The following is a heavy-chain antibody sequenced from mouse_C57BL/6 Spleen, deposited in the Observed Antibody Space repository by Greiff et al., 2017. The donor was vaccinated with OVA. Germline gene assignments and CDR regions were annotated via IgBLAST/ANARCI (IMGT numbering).Heavy chain of an antibody. D-gene: IGHD1-1*01. Sequence: VMLVESGPGLVQPSQSLSITCTVSGFSLTSYGVHWVRQSPGKGLEWLGVIWSGGSTDYNAAFISRLSISKDNSKSQVFFKMNSLQADDTAIYYCASITTVVAPSAMDYWGQGTSVTVSS. CDR1: GFSLTSYG. J-gene: IGHJ4*01. CDR3: ASITTVVAPSAMDY. V-gene: IGHV2-2*01. CDR2: IWSGGST.